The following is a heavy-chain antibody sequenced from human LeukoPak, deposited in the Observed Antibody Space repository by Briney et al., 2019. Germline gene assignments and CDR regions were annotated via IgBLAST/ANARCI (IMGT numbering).Heavy chain of an antibody. CDR1: GGTFSSYA. J-gene: IGHJ4*02. V-gene: IGHV1-69*04. CDR2: IIPILGIA. CDR3: ARDRDYYDSSGYSPDY. Sequence: SVKVSCKASGGTFSSYAISWVRQAPGQGLEWMGRIIPILGIANYAQKFQGRVTITADKSTSTAYMELSSLRSEDTAVYYCARDRDYYDSSGYSPDYWGQGTLLTVSS. D-gene: IGHD3-22*01.